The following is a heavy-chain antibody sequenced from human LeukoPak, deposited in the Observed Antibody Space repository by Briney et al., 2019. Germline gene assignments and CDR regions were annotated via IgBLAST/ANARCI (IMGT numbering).Heavy chain of an antibody. Sequence: SETLSLTCTVSSGSISTSNYYWGWVRQPPGKALEWIGNIFYSGSTNYNPSLKSRVTISVDTSKNQFSLKLSSVTAADTAVYYCASYGDPWGGSFDYWGQGTLVTVSS. V-gene: IGHV4-39*07. CDR2: IFYSGST. J-gene: IGHJ4*02. D-gene: IGHD4-17*01. CDR1: SGSISTSNYY. CDR3: ASYGDPWGGSFDY.